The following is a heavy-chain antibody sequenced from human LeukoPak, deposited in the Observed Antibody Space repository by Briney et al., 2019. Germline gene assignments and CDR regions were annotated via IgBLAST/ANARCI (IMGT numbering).Heavy chain of an antibody. CDR2: INPNSGGT. D-gene: IGHD5-12*01. Sequence: ASVKVSCKASGYTFTGYYMHWVRQAPGQGLEWMGWINPNSGGTNYAQKFQGRVTMTRDTSISTAYMELSRLRSDDTAVYYCARDLVDIAATTYIAFDYWGQGTLVTVSS. V-gene: IGHV1-2*02. CDR3: ARDLVDIAATTYIAFDY. CDR1: GYTFTGYY. J-gene: IGHJ4*02.